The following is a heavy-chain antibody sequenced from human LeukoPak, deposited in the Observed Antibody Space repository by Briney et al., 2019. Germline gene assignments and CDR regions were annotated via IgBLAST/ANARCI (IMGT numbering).Heavy chain of an antibody. CDR2: IKQDGSEK. CDR1: GFTFSSYW. CDR3: ARVGDFWSGYSHYYMDV. D-gene: IGHD3-3*01. V-gene: IGHV3-7*01. J-gene: IGHJ6*03. Sequence: GGSLRLSCAASGFTFSSYWMSWVRQAPGKGLEWVANIKQDGSEKYYVDSVKGRFTISRDNARNSLYLQMNSLRAEDTAVYYCARVGDFWSGYSHYYMDVWGKGTTVTVSS.